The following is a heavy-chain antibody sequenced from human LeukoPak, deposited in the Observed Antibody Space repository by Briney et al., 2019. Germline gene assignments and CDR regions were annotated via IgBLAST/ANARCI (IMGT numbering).Heavy chain of an antibody. J-gene: IGHJ4*02. Sequence: PSETLSLTCTVSGGSISSSGYYWGWIRQPPGKGLEWIGSIYFSGSTYYNPSLKSRVTISVDTSKNQFSLKMNSVTAADTAVYYCARGRYYYDSSGYMFDYWGQGTLVTVSS. V-gene: IGHV4-39*07. CDR2: IYFSGST. CDR3: ARGRYYYDSSGYMFDY. D-gene: IGHD3-22*01. CDR1: GGSISSSGYY.